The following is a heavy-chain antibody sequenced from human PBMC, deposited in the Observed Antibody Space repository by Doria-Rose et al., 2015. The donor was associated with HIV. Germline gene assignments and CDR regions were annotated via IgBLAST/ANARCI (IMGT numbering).Heavy chain of an antibody. CDR3: ATDRGSGWTFDY. CDR2: IYYTGNT. Sequence: WSWIRQPPGKGLEWIGYIYYTGNTNSNPSLKSRVTISVDTSKNQFSLRLNSVTAADTAVYYCATDRGSGWTFDYWGQGTLVTVSS. V-gene: IGHV4-59*01. D-gene: IGHD6-19*01. J-gene: IGHJ4*02.